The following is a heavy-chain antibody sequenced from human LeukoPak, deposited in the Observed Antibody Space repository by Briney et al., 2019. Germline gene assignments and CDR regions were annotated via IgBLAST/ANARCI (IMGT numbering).Heavy chain of an antibody. V-gene: IGHV4-39*01. Sequence: SSETLSLTFTVSGGSISSSSYYWGWIRQPPGKGLEWIGSIYYSGSTYYNPSLKSRVTISVDTSKNQFSLKLSSVTAADTAVYYCASALRFLEWLFIGTDWYFDLWGRGTLVTVSS. CDR1: GGSISSSSYY. CDR2: IYYSGST. D-gene: IGHD3-3*01. J-gene: IGHJ2*01. CDR3: ASALRFLEWLFIGTDWYFDL.